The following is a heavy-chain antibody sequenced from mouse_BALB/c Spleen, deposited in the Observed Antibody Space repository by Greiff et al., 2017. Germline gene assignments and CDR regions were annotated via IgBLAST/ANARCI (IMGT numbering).Heavy chain of an antibody. J-gene: IGHJ4*01. CDR2: ISSGGST. CDR3: ARRGEDYGNYYAMDN. V-gene: IGHV5-6-5*01. D-gene: IGHD2-4*01. CDR1: GFTFSSYA. Sequence: EVQLVESGGGLVKPGGSLKLSCAASGFTFSSYAMSWVRQTPEKRLEWVASISSGGSTYYPDSVKGRFTISRDNARNILYLQMSSLRSEDTAMYYCARRGEDYGNYYAMDNWGQGTSVTDPS.